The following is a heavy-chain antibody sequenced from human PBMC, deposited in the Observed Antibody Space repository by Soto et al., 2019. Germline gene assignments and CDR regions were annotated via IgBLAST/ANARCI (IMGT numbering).Heavy chain of an antibody. CDR3: ARSGGLQHIDY. D-gene: IGHD4-4*01. Sequence: SETLSLTCTVSGDSISSSNYHWGWIRQPPGKGLEWIGSIYYSGSTYYNPSLKSRVTISVDTSKNQFSLKLSSVTAADTAVHYCARSGGLQHIDYWGQGTLVTVSS. CDR1: GDSISSSNYH. J-gene: IGHJ4*02. V-gene: IGHV4-39*01. CDR2: IYYSGST.